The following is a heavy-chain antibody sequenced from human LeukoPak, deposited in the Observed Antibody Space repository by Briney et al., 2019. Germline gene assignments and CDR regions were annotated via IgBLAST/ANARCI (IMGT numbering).Heavy chain of an antibody. CDR3: ARFGGSGSYWRNNWFDP. CDR1: GFTFSNYA. Sequence: GGSLRLSCAASGFTFSNYAMSWVRQAPGKGLVWVSRINHDGSSTNYADSVKGRFTISRDNAKNTLHLQMNSLRAEDTAVYYCARFGGSGSYWRNNWFDPWGQGTLVTVSS. CDR2: INHDGSST. V-gene: IGHV3-74*01. J-gene: IGHJ5*02. D-gene: IGHD3-10*01.